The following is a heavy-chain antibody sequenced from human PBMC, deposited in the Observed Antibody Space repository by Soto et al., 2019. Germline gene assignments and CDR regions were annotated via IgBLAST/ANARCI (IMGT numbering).Heavy chain of an antibody. D-gene: IGHD4-17*01. CDR3: VKDALTTVAYYFDY. J-gene: IGHJ4*02. CDR1: GFSFSSFW. CDR2: IKQDGSEK. V-gene: IGHV3-7*03. Sequence: GGSLRLSCAASGFSFSSFWMIWVRQAPGKGLEWVAIIKQDGSEKHYVDSAKGRFTVSRDNAEKSLYLQMDSLRPDDTAFYYCVKDALTTVAYYFDYWGQGALVTVSS.